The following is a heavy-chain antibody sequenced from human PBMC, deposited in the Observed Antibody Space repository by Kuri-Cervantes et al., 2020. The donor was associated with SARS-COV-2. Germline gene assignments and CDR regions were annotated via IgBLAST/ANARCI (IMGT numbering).Heavy chain of an antibody. CDR3: ARVDGYSSSLNFDY. CDR2: IIPTFDTA. J-gene: IGHJ4*02. D-gene: IGHD6-13*01. CDR1: GGTFSSYS. Sequence: SVKVSCKASGGTFSSYSVNWVRQAPGQGLEWMGRIIPTFDTATYAQKFQGRVTFTADESSRTAYMEVNSLTSEDTAVYYCARVDGYSSSLNFDYWGQGTLVTVSS. V-gene: IGHV1-69*13.